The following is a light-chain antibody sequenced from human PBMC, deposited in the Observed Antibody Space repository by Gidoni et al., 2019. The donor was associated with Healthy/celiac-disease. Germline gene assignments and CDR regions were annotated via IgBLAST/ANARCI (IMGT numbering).Light chain of an antibody. CDR2: AAS. CDR1: QSISSY. V-gene: IGKV1-39*01. Sequence: IQLTQAPSSLSASVGDRVTITCRASQSISSYLHWYQQKPGKAPKLLIYAASSMHSGVPSRFSGSGSGTDFTLTISSLQPEDFATYYCQQRYSTALTFGGGTKVEIK. J-gene: IGKJ4*01. CDR3: QQRYSTALT.